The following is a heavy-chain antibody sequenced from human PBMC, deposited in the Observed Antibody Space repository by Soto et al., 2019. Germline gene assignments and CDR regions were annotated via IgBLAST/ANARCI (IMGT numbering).Heavy chain of an antibody. CDR1: GFTFSSYG. Sequence: QVQLVESGGGVVQPGRSLRLSCAASGFTFSSYGMHWVRQAPGKGLEWVAVISYDGSNKYYADSVKGRFTISRDNSKKTLYLQMNSLRAEDTAVYYCAKAICSGGRCYSDVYYYYYGLDVWGLGTTVTVSS. J-gene: IGHJ6*02. V-gene: IGHV3-30*18. D-gene: IGHD2-15*01. CDR3: AKAICSGGRCYSDVYYYYYGLDV. CDR2: ISYDGSNK.